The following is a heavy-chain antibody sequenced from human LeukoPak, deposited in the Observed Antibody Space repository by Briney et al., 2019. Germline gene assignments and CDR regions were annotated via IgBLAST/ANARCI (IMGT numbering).Heavy chain of an antibody. J-gene: IGHJ4*02. D-gene: IGHD1-26*01. Sequence: GGSLRLSCAASGFTFSTYAMSWVRQAPGKGLEWVSTIGGSGSGGSTYYADSVKGRFTISRDNSKNTLYLQMNSLRAEDTAVYYCAKDQWAVGATLFDYWGQGTLVTVSS. V-gene: IGHV3-23*01. CDR3: AKDQWAVGATLFDY. CDR2: IGGSGSGGST. CDR1: GFTFSTYA.